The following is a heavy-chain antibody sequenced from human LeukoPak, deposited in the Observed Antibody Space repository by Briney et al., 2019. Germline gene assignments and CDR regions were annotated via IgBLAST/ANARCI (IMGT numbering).Heavy chain of an antibody. CDR1: GGSISSSSYY. CDR3: ARDYYGSGSPSLDV. J-gene: IGHJ6*04. Sequence: SETLSLTCTVSGGSISSSSYYWGWIRQPPGKGLEWIGSIYYSGSTYYNPSLKSRVTISVDTSKNQFSLKLSSVTAADTAVYYCARDYYGSGSPSLDVWGKGTTVTVSS. V-gene: IGHV4-39*07. D-gene: IGHD3-10*01. CDR2: IYYSGST.